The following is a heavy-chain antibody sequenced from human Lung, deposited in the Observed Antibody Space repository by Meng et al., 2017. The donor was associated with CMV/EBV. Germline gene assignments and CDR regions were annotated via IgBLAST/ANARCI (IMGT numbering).Heavy chain of an antibody. CDR3: ARCFRGGGTQRRFGVFRSSYFFDY. Sequence: SETLSLXXAVYGGSFSGYCWSWIRQPPGKGLEWIGEINHSGTTNYNPSLESRVTISVDTSKNQFSLKLSSVTAADTAVYYCARCFRGGGTQRRFGVFRSSYFFDYWGLGTXVTVSS. CDR2: INHSGTT. J-gene: IGHJ4*02. V-gene: IGHV4-34*01. D-gene: IGHD3-3*01. CDR1: GGSFSGYC.